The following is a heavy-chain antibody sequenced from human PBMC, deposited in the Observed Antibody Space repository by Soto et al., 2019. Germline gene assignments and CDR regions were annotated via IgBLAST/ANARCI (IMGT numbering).Heavy chain of an antibody. CDR1: GFTFSNYV. V-gene: IGHV3-33*01. D-gene: IGHD1-26*01. J-gene: IGHJ6*02. CDR2: IWHDGNNK. CDR3: ASDLVGASDSYGLDV. Sequence: PGGSLRLSCAASGFTFSNYVMHWVRQAPGKGLEWVAIIWHDGNNKYYADSVRGRFIISRDNSKNRLYLQMNSLRAEDTAVYYCASDLVGASDSYGLDVWGPGTPVTVSS.